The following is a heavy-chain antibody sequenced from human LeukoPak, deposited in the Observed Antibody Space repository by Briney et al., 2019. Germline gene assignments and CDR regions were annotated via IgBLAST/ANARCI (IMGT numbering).Heavy chain of an antibody. D-gene: IGHD3-3*01. V-gene: IGHV1-8*01. J-gene: IGHJ6*02. CDR1: GYTFTSYD. CDR3: ARGPSGDFWSGYYPYYYYYGMGV. Sequence: ASVKVSCKASGYTFTSYDINWVRQATGQGLEWMGWMNPNSGNTGYAQKFQGRVTMTRNTSISTAYMELSSLRSEDTAVYYCARGPSGDFWSGYYPYYYYYGMGVWGQGTTVTVSS. CDR2: MNPNSGNT.